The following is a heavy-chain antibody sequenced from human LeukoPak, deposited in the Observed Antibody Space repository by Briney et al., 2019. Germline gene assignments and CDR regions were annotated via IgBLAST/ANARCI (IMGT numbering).Heavy chain of an antibody. CDR3: ARDPGSAYYYGSGMVFDY. CDR2: SSYSGNT. V-gene: IGHV1-18*01. D-gene: IGHD3-10*01. CDR1: GYTFSSYA. J-gene: IGHJ4*02. Sequence: VASVKVSCKASGYTFSSYAISWVRQAPGQGLEWMGSSYSGNTKYAQKFQGRVTMTTDTSTSTVYMELRSLTSDDTAVYYCARDPGSAYYYGSGMVFDYWGQGTLSPSPQ.